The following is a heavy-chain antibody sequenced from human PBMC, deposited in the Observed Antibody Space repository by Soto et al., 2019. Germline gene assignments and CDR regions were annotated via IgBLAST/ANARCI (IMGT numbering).Heavy chain of an antibody. J-gene: IGHJ6*02. CDR3: ARDPYHVLMVNAPNLYGMDV. V-gene: IGHV1-18*04. Sequence: ASVKVSCKASGYTFPNFGISWVRQAPGQGLEWMGRISTYNGNTNYPQSLQGRLTMTTDTSTTTAYMELRSLRSDDTAVYYCARDPYHVLMVNAPNLYGMDVWGQGTTVTVSS. D-gene: IGHD2-8*01. CDR2: ISTYNGNT. CDR1: GYTFPNFG.